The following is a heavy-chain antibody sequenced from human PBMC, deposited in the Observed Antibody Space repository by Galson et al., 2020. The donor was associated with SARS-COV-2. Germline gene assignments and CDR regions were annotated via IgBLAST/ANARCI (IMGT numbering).Heavy chain of an antibody. Sequence: ASVKVSCKTSGYIFTNYYMHWLRQAPGQGLEWVGGINPSDGTTAHAQKFQGRVTMTRDTSTSTIYMEMSSLTSEDTAVYYCVGDTFGYGDDGHWGQGTLVTVSA. V-gene: IGHV1-46*01. J-gene: IGHJ4*02. D-gene: IGHD4-17*01. CDR1: GYIFTNYY. CDR3: VGDTFGYGDDGH. CDR2: INPSDGTT.